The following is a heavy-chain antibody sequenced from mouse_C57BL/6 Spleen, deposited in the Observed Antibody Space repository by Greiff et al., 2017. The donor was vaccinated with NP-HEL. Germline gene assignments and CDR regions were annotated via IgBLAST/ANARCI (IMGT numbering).Heavy chain of an antibody. CDR3: ARTGTYYFDD. CDR2: ISSGSSTI. V-gene: IGHV5-17*01. CDR1: GFTFSDYG. Sequence: EVNVVESGGGLVKPGGSLKLSCAASGFTFSDYGMHWVRQAPEKGLEWVAYISSGSSTIYYADTVKGRFTISRDNAKNTLCLQMTSLRSEDTARDYCARTGTYYFDDWGQGTTLTVSS. J-gene: IGHJ2*01. D-gene: IGHD4-1*01.